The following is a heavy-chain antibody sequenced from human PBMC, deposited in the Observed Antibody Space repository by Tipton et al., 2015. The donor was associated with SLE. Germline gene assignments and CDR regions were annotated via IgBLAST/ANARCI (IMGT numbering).Heavy chain of an antibody. CDR2: IYYSGST. V-gene: IGHV4-59*08. D-gene: IGHD5-12*01. CDR1: GGSISSYY. CDR3: ARRLTRYSGYDYFDY. J-gene: IGHJ4*02. Sequence: TLSLTCTVSGGSISSYYWSWIRQPPGKGLEWIGYIYYSGSTNYNPSLKSRVTISVDTSKNQFSLKLSSVTAADTAVYYCARRLTRYSGYDYFDYWCQGTLFTVSS.